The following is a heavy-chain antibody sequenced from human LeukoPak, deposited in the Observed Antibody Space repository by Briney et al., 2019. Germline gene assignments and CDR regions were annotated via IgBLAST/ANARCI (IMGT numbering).Heavy chain of an antibody. V-gene: IGHV3-9*01. D-gene: IGHD6-19*01. Sequence: GGSLRLSCAASGFTFDDYAMHWVRQAPGRGLEWVSGISWNSGSIGYADSVKGRFTISRDNAKNSLYLQMNSLRAEDTAVHYCAIDDSIAVADYWGQGTLVTVSS. J-gene: IGHJ4*02. CDR2: ISWNSGSI. CDR1: GFTFDDYA. CDR3: AIDDSIAVADY.